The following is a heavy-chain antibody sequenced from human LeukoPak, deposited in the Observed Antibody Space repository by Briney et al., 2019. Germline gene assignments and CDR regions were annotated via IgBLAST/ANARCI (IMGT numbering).Heavy chain of an antibody. J-gene: IGHJ3*02. D-gene: IGHD3-22*01. CDR1: GFTFNNYA. CDR2: ISGSGGST. Sequence: GGSLRLSCAASGFTFNNYAMSWVRQAPGKGLEWVSAISGSGGSTYYADSVKGRFTISRDNAKNSLYLQMNSLRAEDTAVYYCAREINYDSSGYYYEYAFDIWGQGTMVTVSS. V-gene: IGHV3-23*01. CDR3: AREINYDSSGYYYEYAFDI.